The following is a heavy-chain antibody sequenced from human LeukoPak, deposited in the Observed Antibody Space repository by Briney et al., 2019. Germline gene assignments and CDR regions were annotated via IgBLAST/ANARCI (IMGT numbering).Heavy chain of an antibody. D-gene: IGHD1-1*01. CDR3: AKGGEVQTGTINYYYYYYMDV. CDR1: GFTFSSYS. J-gene: IGHJ6*03. Sequence: PGGSLRLSCAASGFTFSSYSMNWVRQAPGKGLEWVSSISSSCSYIYYADSVKGRFTISRDNAKNSLYLQMNSLRAEDTAVYYCAKGGEVQTGTINYYYYYYMDVWGKGTTVTVSS. V-gene: IGHV3-21*04. CDR2: ISSSCSYI.